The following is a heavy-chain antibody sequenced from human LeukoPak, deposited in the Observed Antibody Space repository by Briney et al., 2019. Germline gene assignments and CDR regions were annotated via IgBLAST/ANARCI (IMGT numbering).Heavy chain of an antibody. J-gene: IGHJ4*02. CDR2: NYHGDSGT. V-gene: IGHV5-51*01. D-gene: IGHD6-19*01. CDR1: GNNLTKLW. Sequence: GGFPKTSRNGFGNNLTKLWNGLVRQSPGKGVGLMGINYHGDSGTRNSPTFQGQVTISVDKSISTAYVQSSNLQASGTARYYCSRHLSGWGGIDYWGQGTLVTVSS. CDR3: SRHLSGWGGIDY.